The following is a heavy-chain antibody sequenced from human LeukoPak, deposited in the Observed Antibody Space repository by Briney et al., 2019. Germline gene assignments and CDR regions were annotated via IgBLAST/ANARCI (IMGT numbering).Heavy chain of an antibody. CDR3: ARGPNWDIVVVPAALPEYFQH. J-gene: IGHJ1*01. CDR1: GGPFSGYY. D-gene: IGHD2-2*01. Sequence: SETLSLTCAVYGGPFSGYYWSWISQPPGKGLEWIGEINHSGSTNYNPSLKSRVTISVDTSKNQFSLKLSSVTAADTAVYYCARGPNWDIVVVPAALPEYFQHWGQGTLVTVSS. V-gene: IGHV4-34*01. CDR2: INHSGST.